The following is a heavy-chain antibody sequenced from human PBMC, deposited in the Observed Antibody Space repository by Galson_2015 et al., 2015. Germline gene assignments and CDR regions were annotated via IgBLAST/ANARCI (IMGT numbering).Heavy chain of an antibody. D-gene: IGHD3-3*01. CDR1: GFTVSSNY. CDR3: ASEEYDLLSGYVDY. CDR2: IYSGGST. Sequence: SLRLSCAASGFTVSSNYMSWVRQAPGKGLEWVSVIYSGGSTYYADSVKGRFTISRDNSKNTLYLQMNSLRAEDTAVYYCASEEYDLLSGYVDYSGQASLGTVS. V-gene: IGHV3-66*01. J-gene: IGHJ4*02.